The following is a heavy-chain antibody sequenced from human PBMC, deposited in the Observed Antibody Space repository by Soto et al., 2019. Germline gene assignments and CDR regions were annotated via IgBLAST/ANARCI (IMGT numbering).Heavy chain of an antibody. CDR1: GFTFSSYA. V-gene: IGHV3-23*01. CDR2: ISGSGGST. CDR3: AKDKMYGSGSYYNARSFDY. Sequence: EVQLLESGGGLVQPGGSLGLSCAASGFTFSSYAMSWVRQAPGKGLEWVSAISGSGGSTYYADSVKGRFTISRDNSKNTLYLQMNSLRAEDTAVYYCAKDKMYGSGSYYNARSFDYWGQGTLVTVSS. D-gene: IGHD3-10*01. J-gene: IGHJ4*02.